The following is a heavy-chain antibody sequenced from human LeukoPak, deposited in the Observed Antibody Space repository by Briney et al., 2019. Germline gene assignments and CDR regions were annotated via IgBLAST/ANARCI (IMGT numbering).Heavy chain of an antibody. Sequence: GGSLRLSCAASGFTFSSYSMNWVRQAPGKGLEWVANIKQDGSEKYYVDSVKGRFTISRDNAKNSLYLQMNSLRAEDTAVYYCARWGDYDILTGSNDAFDIWGQGTMVTVSS. CDR1: GFTFSSYS. V-gene: IGHV3-7*01. D-gene: IGHD3-9*01. CDR3: ARWGDYDILTGSNDAFDI. J-gene: IGHJ3*02. CDR2: IKQDGSEK.